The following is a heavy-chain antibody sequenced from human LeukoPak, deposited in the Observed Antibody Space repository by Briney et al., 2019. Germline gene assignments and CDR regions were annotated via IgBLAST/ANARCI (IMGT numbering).Heavy chain of an antibody. CDR2: IYYSGTT. CDR1: GGSINNYY. V-gene: IGHV4-59*01. D-gene: IGHD1-26*01. J-gene: IGHJ1*01. Sequence: SGTLSLTCTVSGGSINNYYWSWIRQPPGKGLVWIGYIYYSGTTKYNPSLSSRVTISVDTSKNQFSLNLTSVTAADTAVYYCAREGIRGSYYTDWGQGTLVIVSS. CDR3: AREGIRGSYYTD.